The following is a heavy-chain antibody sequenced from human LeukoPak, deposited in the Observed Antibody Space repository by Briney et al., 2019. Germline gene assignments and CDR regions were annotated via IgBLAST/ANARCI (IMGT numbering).Heavy chain of an antibody. CDR3: ARPGITMVRVVIGMDV. D-gene: IGHD3-10*01. CDR2: IYPGDSDT. Sequence: GESLKISCRGSGYSLTSYWIGWVRQMPGKGLEWMGIIYPGDSDTRYSPSFQGQVTISADKSISTAYLQWSSLKASDTAMYYCARPGITMVRVVIGMDVCGQRTTVTVSS. CDR1: GYSLTSYW. J-gene: IGHJ6*02. V-gene: IGHV5-51*01.